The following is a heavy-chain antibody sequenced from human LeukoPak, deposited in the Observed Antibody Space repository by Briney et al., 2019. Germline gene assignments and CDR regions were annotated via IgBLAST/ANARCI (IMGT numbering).Heavy chain of an antibody. Sequence: SGGSLRLSCAASGFTFSSYAMSWVRQAPGKGLEWVSTISGGSGGGTYYADSVKGRFTISRDNSKNTLYLQMDSLRAEDAAVYYCAKKGYSYGDYWGQGTLVTVSS. J-gene: IGHJ4*02. CDR1: GFTFSSYA. CDR3: AKKGYSYGDY. CDR2: ISGGSGGGT. V-gene: IGHV3-23*01. D-gene: IGHD5-18*01.